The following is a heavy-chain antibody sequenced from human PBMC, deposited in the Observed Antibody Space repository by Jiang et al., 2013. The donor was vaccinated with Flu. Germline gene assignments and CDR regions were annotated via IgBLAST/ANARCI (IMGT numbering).Heavy chain of an antibody. D-gene: IGHD6-13*01. J-gene: IGHJ4*02. Sequence: GAEVKKPGESLKISCKVSTDSFTNFWIAWVRQMPGKGLEWMGIIFPGDPDTRYSPSFQGQVTISADKSISTAYLQWSSLKASDTAIYYCARHRYSSPFYSDYWGQGTLVTVSS. CDR3: ARHRYSSPFYSDY. CDR2: IFPGDPDT. CDR1: TDSFTNFW. V-gene: IGHV5-51*01.